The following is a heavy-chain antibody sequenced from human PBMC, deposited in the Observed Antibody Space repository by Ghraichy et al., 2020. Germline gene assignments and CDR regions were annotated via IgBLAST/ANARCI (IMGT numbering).Heavy chain of an antibody. J-gene: IGHJ4*02. V-gene: IGHV3-15*01. D-gene: IGHD6-19*01. CDR2: IKSKTSGGTA. Sequence: GGSLRLSYTASGFTFSDAWMTWVRQAPGKGLECVGRIKSKTSGGTADYAAPVKDRFAISRDDSKNTLYLQLNSLKFEDTAVYYCTTTFSSGWYVYWGQGTLVSVSS. CDR1: GFTFSDAW. CDR3: TTTFSSGWYVY.